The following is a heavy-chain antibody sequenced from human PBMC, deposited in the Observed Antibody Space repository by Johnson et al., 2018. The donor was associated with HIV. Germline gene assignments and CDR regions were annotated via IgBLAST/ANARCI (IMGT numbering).Heavy chain of an antibody. D-gene: IGHD5-12*01. V-gene: IGHV3-30*18. CDR1: GFTVSSNY. Sequence: QVQLVESGGGLIQPGGSLRLSCAASGFTVSSNYMSWVRQAPGKGLEWVAVISYDGSNKYYADSVQGRFTISRDNSKNTLYLQMNSLRAEDTAVYYCAKARGYDPYDAFDIWGQGTMVTVSS. CDR2: ISYDGSNK. J-gene: IGHJ3*02. CDR3: AKARGYDPYDAFDI.